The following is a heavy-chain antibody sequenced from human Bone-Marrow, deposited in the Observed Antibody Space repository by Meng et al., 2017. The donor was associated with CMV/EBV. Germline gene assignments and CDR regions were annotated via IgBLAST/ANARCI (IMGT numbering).Heavy chain of an antibody. D-gene: IGHD2-2*02. Sequence: GESLKISCAASGFTFSGSAMHWVRQASGKGLEWVGRIRSKANSYATAYAASVKGRFTISRDDSKNTAYLQMNSLKTEDTAVYYCRRGYTDAFDIWGQGTMVTVSS. J-gene: IGHJ3*02. CDR1: GFTFSGSA. V-gene: IGHV3-73*01. CDR3: RRGYTDAFDI. CDR2: IRSKANSYAT.